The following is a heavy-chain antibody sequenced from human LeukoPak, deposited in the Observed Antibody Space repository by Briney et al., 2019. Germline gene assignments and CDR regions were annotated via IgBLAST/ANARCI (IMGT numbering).Heavy chain of an antibody. CDR1: GFTFSSYG. V-gene: IGHV3-33*06. J-gene: IGHJ5*02. Sequence: QPGRSLRLSCAASGFTFSSYGMHWVRQAPGKGLEWVAVIWYDGSNKYYADSVKGRFTISRDNSKNTLYLQMNSLRAEDTAVYYCAKDSVLSSSTWFDPWGQGTLVTVSS. CDR3: AKDSVLSSSTWFDP. CDR2: IWYDGSNK. D-gene: IGHD6-6*01.